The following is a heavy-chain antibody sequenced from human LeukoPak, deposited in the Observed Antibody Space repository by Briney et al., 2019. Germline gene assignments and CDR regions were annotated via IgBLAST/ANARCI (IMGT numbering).Heavy chain of an antibody. CDR1: GFTLSDYY. Sequence: GGSLRLSCAASGFTLSDYYMTWIRQAPGKGLEWLSYISSTGTTKYYAESVRGRFTISRDNAKKSLYLQMNSLRAEDTAVYYCANDLGYCSGGSCYGVDYWGQGTLVTVSS. V-gene: IGHV3-11*04. CDR2: ISSTGTTK. CDR3: ANDLGYCSGGSCYGVDY. D-gene: IGHD2-15*01. J-gene: IGHJ4*02.